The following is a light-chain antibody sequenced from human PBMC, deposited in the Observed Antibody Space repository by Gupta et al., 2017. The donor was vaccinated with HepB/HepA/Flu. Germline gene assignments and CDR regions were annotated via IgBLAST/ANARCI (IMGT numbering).Light chain of an antibody. CDR2: QDS. V-gene: IGLV3-1*01. J-gene: IGLJ2*01. CDR3: QAWDSSTAR. Sequence: SYELTQPPSVSVSPGQTASITCSGDKLGDKYACWYQQKPGQYPVLVIYQDSKRPSGIPERFSGSNSGNTATLTISGTQAMDEADYYCQAWDSSTARFGGGTKLTVL. CDR1: KLGDKY.